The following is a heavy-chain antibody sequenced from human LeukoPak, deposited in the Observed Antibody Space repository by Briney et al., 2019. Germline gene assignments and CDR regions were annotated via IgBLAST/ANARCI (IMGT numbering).Heavy chain of an antibody. CDR3: ARVWRYCSSTSCYAFDY. J-gene: IGHJ4*02. Sequence: GGSLRLSCAASGFTFSSYAMHWVRQAPGKGLEWVAVISYDGSNKYYADSVKGRFTISRDNSKNTLYLQMNSLRAEDTAVYYCARVWRYCSSTSCYAFDYWGQGTLVTVSS. CDR2: ISYDGSNK. CDR1: GFTFSSYA. D-gene: IGHD2-2*01. V-gene: IGHV3-30-3*01.